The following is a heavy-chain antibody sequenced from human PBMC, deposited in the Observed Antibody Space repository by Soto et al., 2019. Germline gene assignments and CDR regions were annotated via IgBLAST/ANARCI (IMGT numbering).Heavy chain of an antibody. CDR1: GGSISSRDW. D-gene: IGHD5-18*01. Sequence: QVQLQESGPGLVKPSGTLSLTCAVSGGSISSRDWWIWVRQPPGKGLEWIGEIFHVGNTNYNPSLKSRITISIDKSRTQFSLRLRSVTAADTAVYYCAGGYGYYSAEYLENWGHGTLVSVSS. CDR2: IFHVGNT. CDR3: AGGYGYYSAEYLEN. V-gene: IGHV4-4*02. J-gene: IGHJ1*01.